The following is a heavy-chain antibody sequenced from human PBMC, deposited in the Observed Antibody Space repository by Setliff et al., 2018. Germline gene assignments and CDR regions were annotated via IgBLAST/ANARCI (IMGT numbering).Heavy chain of an antibody. CDR3: ARDVGYGDYVGYYGMDV. Sequence: PGESLKISCAASGFTVSSNYMSWVRQAPGKGLEWVSVIYSGGSTYYADSVKGRFTISRDNSKNTLYLQMNSLRAEDTAVYYCARDVGYGDYVGYYGMDVWGQGTTVTVSS. CDR2: IYSGGST. D-gene: IGHD4-17*01. CDR1: GFTVSSNY. J-gene: IGHJ6*02. V-gene: IGHV3-53*01.